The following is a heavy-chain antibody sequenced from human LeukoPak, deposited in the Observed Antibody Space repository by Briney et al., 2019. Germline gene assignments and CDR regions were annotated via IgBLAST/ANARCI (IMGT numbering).Heavy chain of an antibody. CDR3: ARYGLLWFGEFSKHSDY. CDR1: GFTFSSYW. V-gene: IGHV3-7*01. CDR2: IKQDGSEK. Sequence: GGSLRLSCAASGFTFSSYWMSWVRQAPGKGLEWVANIKQDGSEKYYVDSVNGRFTISRDNAKNSLYLQMNSLRAEDTAVYYCARYGLLWFGEFSKHSDYWGQGTLVTVSS. J-gene: IGHJ4*02. D-gene: IGHD3-10*01.